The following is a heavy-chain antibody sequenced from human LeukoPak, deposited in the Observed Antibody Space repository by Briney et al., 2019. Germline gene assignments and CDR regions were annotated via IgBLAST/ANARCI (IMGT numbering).Heavy chain of an antibody. J-gene: IGHJ4*02. V-gene: IGHV1-3*01. Sequence: GASVKVSCKASGYTFTSYAMNWVRQAPGQRLEWMGWINAGNGNTKYSQKFQGRVAITRDTSASTAYMELSSLRSEDTAVYYCARDLGGDYGWNALDYWGQGTLVTVSS. CDR1: GYTFTSYA. CDR3: ARDLGGDYGWNALDY. CDR2: INAGNGNT. D-gene: IGHD4-17*01.